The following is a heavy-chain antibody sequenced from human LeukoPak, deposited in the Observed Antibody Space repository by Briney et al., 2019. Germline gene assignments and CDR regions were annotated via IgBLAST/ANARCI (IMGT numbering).Heavy chain of an antibody. CDR3: AREYFYGMDV. V-gene: IGHV3-72*01. J-gene: IGHJ6*02. CDR2: SRAKGDSYST. Sequence: TGGSLRLSCAASGFPFSTYYMDWVRQAPGKGLEGVGLSRAKGDSYSTEYAASVRGRFSISRDESQNSMFLHMNSLKTEDTAVYFCAREYFYGMDVWGQGTTVTVSS. CDR1: GFPFSTYY.